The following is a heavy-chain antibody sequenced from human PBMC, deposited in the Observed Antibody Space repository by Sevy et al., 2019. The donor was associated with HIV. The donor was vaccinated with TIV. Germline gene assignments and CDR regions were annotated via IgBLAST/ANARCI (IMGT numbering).Heavy chain of an antibody. J-gene: IGHJ4*02. D-gene: IGHD3-10*01. CDR3: ARQGDLDYFDY. Sequence: GGSLRLSCKGSGYDFTPYWIGWVRQMPGQGLEWMGIIYPGNSDTGYGPSFQGQVTKSVDKSINTAFLQWGSLRASDTAIYYCARQGDLDYFDYWGKGPLVTVSS. CDR2: IYPGNSDT. V-gene: IGHV5-51*01. CDR1: GYDFTPYW.